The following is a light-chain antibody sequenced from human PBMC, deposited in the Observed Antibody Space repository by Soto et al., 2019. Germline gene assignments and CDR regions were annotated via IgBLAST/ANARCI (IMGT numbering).Light chain of an antibody. Sequence: DIQMTQSPSSVSASVGDKVTITCRASQAISNWLAWYQQKQGKAPKLLIYAASRLQSGVPSRFSGSGSGTDFSLTISSLQPEDFASYYCQQANTFPYIFGPGTKVEIK. CDR2: AAS. V-gene: IGKV1-12*01. J-gene: IGKJ3*01. CDR3: QQANTFPYI. CDR1: QAISNW.